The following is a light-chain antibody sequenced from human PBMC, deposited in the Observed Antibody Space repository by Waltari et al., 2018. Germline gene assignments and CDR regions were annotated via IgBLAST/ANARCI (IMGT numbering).Light chain of an antibody. J-gene: IGLJ2*01. V-gene: IGLV3-21*04. CDR2: DNN. CDR1: NIGRKS. CDR3: QLWDSSSDPAV. Sequence: SYVLTQPPSVSVAPGETARITCGGNNIGRKSVHWYQQKPGQAPLLVISDNNDRPSGIPGRFSGSSSGRTATLTINRVEAGDEADYDCQLWDSSSDPAVFGGGTMLTVL.